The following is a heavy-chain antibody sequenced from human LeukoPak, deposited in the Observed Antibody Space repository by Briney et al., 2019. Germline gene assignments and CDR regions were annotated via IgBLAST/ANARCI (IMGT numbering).Heavy chain of an antibody. Sequence: GGSLRLSCAASGFTFSSYEMNSVRQAPGKGLEWVSYISSSGSTISYTHSVKGRFTISRDNAKNSLCLQMNSLRAEDTAVYYCARDTVYWGQGTLVTVSS. CDR1: GFTFSSYE. CDR3: ARDTVY. CDR2: ISSSGSTI. D-gene: IGHD4-17*01. J-gene: IGHJ4*02. V-gene: IGHV3-48*03.